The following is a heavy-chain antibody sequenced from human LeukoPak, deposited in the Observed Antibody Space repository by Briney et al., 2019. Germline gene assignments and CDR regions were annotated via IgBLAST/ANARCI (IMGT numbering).Heavy chain of an antibody. Sequence: GGSLRLSCAASGFTFRSYGMHWVRQAPGKGLEWVAVISYDGSNKYYADSVKGRFTISRDNSKNTLHLQMNSLRAEDTAVYYCAKDESAMVPLYGMDVWGQGTTVTVSS. CDR3: AKDESAMVPLYGMDV. J-gene: IGHJ6*02. D-gene: IGHD5-18*01. CDR2: ISYDGSNK. CDR1: GFTFRSYG. V-gene: IGHV3-30*18.